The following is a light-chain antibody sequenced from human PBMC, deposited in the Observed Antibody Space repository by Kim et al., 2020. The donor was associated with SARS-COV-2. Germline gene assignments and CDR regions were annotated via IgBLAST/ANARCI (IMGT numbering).Light chain of an antibody. Sequence: LSPGERATLSGRASQSVSSYLAWYQQKTGQAPRLLIYDASNRATGIPARFSGSGSGTDFTLTISSLEPEDFAVYYCQQRSNWPATFGQGTRLEIK. CDR3: QQRSNWPAT. CDR2: DAS. V-gene: IGKV3-11*01. CDR1: QSVSSY. J-gene: IGKJ5*01.